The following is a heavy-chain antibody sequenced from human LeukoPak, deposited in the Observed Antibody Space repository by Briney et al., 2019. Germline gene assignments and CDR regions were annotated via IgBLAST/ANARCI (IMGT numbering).Heavy chain of an antibody. CDR1: GFTFRTYD. J-gene: IGHJ4*02. CDR3: VKKGQADDDGKPD. V-gene: IGHV3-23*01. D-gene: IGHD1-1*01. CDR2: IGGGVATT. Sequence: GGSLRLSCAASGFTFRTYDMTWVRQAPGQGLECVATIGGGVATTYYEDSVERRVTISRDNNNTTQYVLMNNLRDDDTAEYYGVKKGQADDDGKPDWGQGTLVTVSS.